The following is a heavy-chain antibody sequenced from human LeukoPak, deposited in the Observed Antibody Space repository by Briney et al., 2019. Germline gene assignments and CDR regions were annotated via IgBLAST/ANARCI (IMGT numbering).Heavy chain of an antibody. CDR3: ARAIRNQLLSDY. D-gene: IGHD2-2*01. V-gene: IGHV1-8*01. CDR1: GYTFSSYD. J-gene: IGHJ4*02. CDR2: MNPNSGNT. Sequence: ASVKVSCNTSGYTFSSYDVIWVRLAPGRGLEWMGWMNPNSGNTGYAQKFQGRVTMTGDTSISTAYMELSSLISDDTAVYYCARAIRNQLLSDYWGQGTRVTVSS.